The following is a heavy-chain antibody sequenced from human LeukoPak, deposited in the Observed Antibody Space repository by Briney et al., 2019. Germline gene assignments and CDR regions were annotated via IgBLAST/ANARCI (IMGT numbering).Heavy chain of an antibody. CDR3: ARDRITVDGRGFDP. CDR1: GGSISSGDYY. CDR2: IYYSGST. D-gene: IGHD3-10*01. V-gene: IGHV4-30-4*08. Sequence: RSSQTLSLTCTVSGGSISSGDYYWSWIRQPPGKGLEWIGYIYYSGSTYYNPSLKSRVTISVDTSKNQFSLKLSSVTAADTAVYYCARDRITVDGRGFDPWGQGTLVTVSS. J-gene: IGHJ5*02.